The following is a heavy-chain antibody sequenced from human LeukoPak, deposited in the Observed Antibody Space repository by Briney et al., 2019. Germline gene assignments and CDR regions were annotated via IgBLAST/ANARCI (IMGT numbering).Heavy chain of an antibody. CDR3: ARDYGDFQNWFDP. V-gene: IGHV1-8*01. Sequence: ASVKVSCKASGYTFTSYDINWVRQATGQGLEWMGWMNPNSGYTGYAQKFQGRVTMTRNTSISTAYMELSSLRSEDTAVYYCARDYGDFQNWFDPWGQGTLVTVSS. CDR2: MNPNSGYT. CDR1: GYTFTSYD. D-gene: IGHD4-17*01. J-gene: IGHJ5*02.